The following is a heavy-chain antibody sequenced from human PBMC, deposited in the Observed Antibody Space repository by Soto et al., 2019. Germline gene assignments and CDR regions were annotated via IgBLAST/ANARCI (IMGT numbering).Heavy chain of an antibody. Sequence: ASVKVSCKASGYTFSSYYMHWVRQAPGQGLEWVGLINPGTGATTYAQKFQGRATMTSDTSTSTVYMELRSLTPEDTAVYYCARDHIAAADTYALDIWGQGTMVTVS. CDR1: GYTFSSYY. D-gene: IGHD6-25*01. J-gene: IGHJ3*02. CDR3: ARDHIAAADTYALDI. CDR2: INPGTGAT. V-gene: IGHV1-46*01.